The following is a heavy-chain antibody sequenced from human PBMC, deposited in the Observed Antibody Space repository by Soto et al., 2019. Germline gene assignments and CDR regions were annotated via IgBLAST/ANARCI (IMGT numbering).Heavy chain of an antibody. Sequence: PGGSMRLSCAASGFTFCSYVMTWVRQAPGKGLEWVSAISGSGDSTHYADSVKDRFIISRDNSKNTLYLQMNSLRVEDTALYYCAKESSVVRGVISHIDSWGQGTPVTVSS. J-gene: IGHJ4*02. D-gene: IGHD3-10*01. V-gene: IGHV3-23*01. CDR1: GFTFCSYV. CDR3: AKESSVVRGVISHIDS. CDR2: ISGSGDST.